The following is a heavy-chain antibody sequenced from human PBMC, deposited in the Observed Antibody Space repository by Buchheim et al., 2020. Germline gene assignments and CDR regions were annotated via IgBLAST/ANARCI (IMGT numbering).Heavy chain of an antibody. CDR3: ARGLGIYSSSWYGMDV. Sequence: QVQLQQWGAGLLKPSETLSLTCAVYGGSFSGYYWSWIRQPPGKGLEWIGEINHSGSTNYNPSLKSRVTISVGTSKNQFSPKLSSVTAADTAVYYCARGLGIYSSSWYGMDVWGQGTT. V-gene: IGHV4-34*01. D-gene: IGHD6-13*01. CDR1: GGSFSGYY. CDR2: INHSGST. J-gene: IGHJ6*02.